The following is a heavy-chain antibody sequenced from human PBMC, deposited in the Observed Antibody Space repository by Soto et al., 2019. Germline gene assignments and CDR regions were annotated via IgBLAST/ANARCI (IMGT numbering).Heavy chain of an antibody. Sequence: SQTLSLTCAVYGGSFSGYYWSWIRQPPGKGLEWIGEINHSGSTNYNPSLKSRVTISVDTSKNQFSLKLSSVTAADTAVYYCARGCFDSGYDVHYYYYMDVWGKGTTVTVSS. CDR1: GGSFSGYY. CDR3: ARGCFDSGYDVHYYYYMDV. J-gene: IGHJ6*03. D-gene: IGHD5-12*01. V-gene: IGHV4-34*01. CDR2: INHSGST.